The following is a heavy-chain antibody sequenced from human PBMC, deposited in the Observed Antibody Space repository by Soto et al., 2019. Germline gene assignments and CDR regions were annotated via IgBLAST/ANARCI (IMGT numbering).Heavy chain of an antibody. CDR1: GGSVSSDSYH. V-gene: IGHV4-61*01. Sequence: QVQLEESGPGLVKPSETLSLRCTVSGGSVSSDSYHWCWVRQPPGKGLEWIGNIYYSGTTNYNPSHESRVSMSVDTSKNQFSLKLSSVTAADTAVYYCAARVGATPPITWGQGTLVIVSS. J-gene: IGHJ5*02. CDR3: AARVGATPPIT. D-gene: IGHD1-26*01. CDR2: IYYSGTT.